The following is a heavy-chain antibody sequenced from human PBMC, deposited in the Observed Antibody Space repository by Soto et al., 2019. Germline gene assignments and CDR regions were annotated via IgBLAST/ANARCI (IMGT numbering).Heavy chain of an antibody. D-gene: IGHD3-16*01. CDR2: TYYRSRWYN. Sequence: SQTLSLTCAISGDSVSGNSAAWIWIRQSPSRGLEWLGRTYYRSRWYNDYAVSVKSRITVTPDTSKNQFSLHLNSVTPEDTAVYSCARVFPYYVSSDSYLDYWGQGAMVTVYS. CDR3: ARVFPYYVSSDSYLDY. V-gene: IGHV6-1*01. CDR1: GDSVSGNSAA. J-gene: IGHJ4*02.